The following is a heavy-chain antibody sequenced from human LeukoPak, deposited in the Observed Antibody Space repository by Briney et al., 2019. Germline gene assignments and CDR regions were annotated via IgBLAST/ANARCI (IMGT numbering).Heavy chain of an antibody. D-gene: IGHD6-19*01. CDR2: ISSSGGTI. Sequence: GGSLRLSCAASGFTFSDYHMSWIRQAPGKGLEWVSYISSSGGTISYADSVKGRFTISRDNAKNSLYLQMNSLRAEDTAVYYCARGPVSSSGFFGYWGQGTLVTVSS. CDR3: ARGPVSSSGFFGY. CDR1: GFTFSDYH. J-gene: IGHJ4*02. V-gene: IGHV3-11*01.